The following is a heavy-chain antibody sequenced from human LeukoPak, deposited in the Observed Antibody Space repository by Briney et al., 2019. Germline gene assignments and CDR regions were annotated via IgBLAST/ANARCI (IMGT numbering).Heavy chain of an antibody. Sequence: SVTVSFKASGGTFSSYAISWVRQATGQGLAWVGGIIPIFCTANYAQKFQGRVTITTDESTSTAYMELSSLRSEDTAVYYCASKRRASAAGTYYYYYMDVWGKGTTVTVSS. CDR1: GGTFSSYA. V-gene: IGHV1-69*05. CDR2: IIPIFCTA. D-gene: IGHD6-13*01. J-gene: IGHJ6*03. CDR3: ASKRRASAAGTYYYYYMDV.